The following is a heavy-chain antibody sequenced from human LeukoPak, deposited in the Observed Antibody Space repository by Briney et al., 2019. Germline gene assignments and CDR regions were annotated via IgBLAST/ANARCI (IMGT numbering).Heavy chain of an antibody. CDR1: GYSISNGYY. CDR2: IYHSGRT. J-gene: IGHJ4*02. D-gene: IGHD3-3*01. CDR3: ARDETYSDVWSGSAGGGKGNYLDY. V-gene: IGHV4-38-2*02. Sequence: PSETLSLTCTGSGYSISNGYYWGWMRQPPGKGLEWIGSIYHSGRTHYNPSLKSRVIISVDTSKNYFSLKLSSVTAADTAMYYCARDETYSDVWSGSAGGGKGNYLDYWGQGILVTVSS.